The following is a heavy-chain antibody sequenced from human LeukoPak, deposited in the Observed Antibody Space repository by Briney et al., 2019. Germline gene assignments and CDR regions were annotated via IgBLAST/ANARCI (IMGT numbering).Heavy chain of an antibody. D-gene: IGHD5-18*01. CDR3: ARLLSTYNFGVTNYYYYMDV. J-gene: IGHJ6*03. CDR1: GGSINSSTYH. CDR2: IDYSGST. Sequence: PSETLSLTCSVYGGSINSSTYHWVWIRQPPGKGLEWIGNIDYSGSTYYNPSLKSRVTISVDTSKNQFSLRLASVTAADSSVYYCARLLSTYNFGVTNYYYYMDVWGKGTTVTVSS. V-gene: IGHV4-39*01.